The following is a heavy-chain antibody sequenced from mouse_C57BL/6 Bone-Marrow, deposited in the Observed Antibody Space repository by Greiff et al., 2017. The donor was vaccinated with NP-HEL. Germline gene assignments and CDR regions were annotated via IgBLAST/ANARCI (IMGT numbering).Heavy chain of an antibody. CDR3: ARWDSNYVSYYFDY. CDR1: GYSFTGYY. V-gene: IGHV1-42*01. CDR2: INPSTGGT. D-gene: IGHD2-5*01. J-gene: IGHJ2*01. Sequence: VQLQQSGPELVKPGASVKISCKASGYSFTGYYMNWVKQSPEKSLEWIGEINPSTGGTTYNQKFKAKATLTVDKSSSTAYMQLKSLTSEDSAVYYCARWDSNYVSYYFDYWGQGTTLTVSS.